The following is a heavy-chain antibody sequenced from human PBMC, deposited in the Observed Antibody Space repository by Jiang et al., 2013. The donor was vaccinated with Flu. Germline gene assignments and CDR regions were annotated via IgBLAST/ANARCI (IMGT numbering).Heavy chain of an antibody. CDR2: LRYDRSYK. CDR1: GFNFSNYG. CDR3: AKLGFGESGMDV. J-gene: IGHJ6*02. Sequence: QLLESGGGVVQPGGSLRLSCAASGFNFSNYGMHWVRQAPGKGLEWVAFLRYDRSYKYYADSVKGRFVISRDNSKNTLYLQMNSLRADDTAVYYCAKLGFGESGMDVWGQGTTVIVSS. V-gene: IGHV3-30*02. D-gene: IGHD3-10*01.